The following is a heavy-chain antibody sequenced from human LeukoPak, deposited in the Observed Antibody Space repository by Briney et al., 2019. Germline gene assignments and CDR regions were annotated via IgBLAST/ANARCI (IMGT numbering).Heavy chain of an antibody. Sequence: GGSLRLSCATSGFTFSSCGIHWVRQAPGKGLEWVALVSSDGRNNYYADSVKGRFTISRDNSKDTLYLQMNTLRPEDTAVYYCAKDHSGSGRAFEYWGQGTRVTVSS. CDR3: AKDHSGSGRAFEY. J-gene: IGHJ4*02. D-gene: IGHD2-15*01. CDR1: GFTFSSCG. V-gene: IGHV3-30*04. CDR2: VSSDGRNN.